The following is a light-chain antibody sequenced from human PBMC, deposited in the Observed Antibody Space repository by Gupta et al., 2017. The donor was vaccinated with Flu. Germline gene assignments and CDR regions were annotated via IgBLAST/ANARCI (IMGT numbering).Light chain of an antibody. V-gene: IGKV3-11*01. Sequence: IVLTQSPATLSLSPGERAPLSCRASQSVSSYLAWYQQKPGQAPRLLIYDASNRATGIPARFSGSGSGTDFTLTISSLEPEEFAVYYCQQRSKWPPLTFGGGTKVEIK. J-gene: IGKJ4*01. CDR3: QQRSKWPPLT. CDR1: QSVSSY. CDR2: DAS.